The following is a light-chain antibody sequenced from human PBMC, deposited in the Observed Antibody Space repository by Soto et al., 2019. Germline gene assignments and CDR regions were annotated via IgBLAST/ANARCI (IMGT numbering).Light chain of an antibody. V-gene: IGKV1-5*01. Sequence: QMTQSPSTLSASVGVRVTVTCRASQTVERWLAWYQQKPGKAPNLLISDVSSLERGVPSRFSGSGSATEFTLTISGLQPDDFATYYCQQYKDSMWTFGQGTKVDIK. CDR1: QTVERW. J-gene: IGKJ1*01. CDR2: DVS. CDR3: QQYKDSMWT.